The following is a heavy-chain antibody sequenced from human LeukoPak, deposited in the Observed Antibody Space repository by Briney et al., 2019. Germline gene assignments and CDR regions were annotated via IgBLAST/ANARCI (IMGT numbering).Heavy chain of an antibody. D-gene: IGHD1-26*01. CDR1: GFIFSSYG. J-gene: IGHJ4*02. CDR2: IRYDGNNK. CDR3: AGVGATGAFDY. Sequence: GGSLRLSCAASGFIFSSYGMHWVRQAPGKGLEWVAFIRYDGNNKYYADSVEGRFTISRDNSKNTLYLQMNSLRAEDTAVYYCAGVGATGAFDYWGQGTLVTVSS. V-gene: IGHV3-30*02.